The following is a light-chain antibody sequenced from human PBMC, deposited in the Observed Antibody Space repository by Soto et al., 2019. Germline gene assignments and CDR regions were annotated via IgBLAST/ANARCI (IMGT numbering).Light chain of an antibody. J-gene: IGKJ1*01. V-gene: IGKV4-1*01. CDR2: WAS. CDR1: QSILHSSDNKNY. Sequence: DIVMTQSPDSLAVSLGERATINCKSSQSILHSSDNKNYLAWYQQKPGQSPKLLIYWASARESGVPDRFSGSGSGTDFTLTISSLQAEDVAVYSCHQYYTFPWTFGQGTKVEVK. CDR3: HQYYTFPWT.